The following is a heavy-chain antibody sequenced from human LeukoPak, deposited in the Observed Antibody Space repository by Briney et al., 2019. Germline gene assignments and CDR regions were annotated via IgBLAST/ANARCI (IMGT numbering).Heavy chain of an antibody. Sequence: GASVKVSCKAFGYTFISYYMNRVRQAPGQGLEWMGIINPSGGSTSYAQKFQGRVTMTRDTSTSTVYMELSSLRSEDTAVYYCARGRLSTVVSPLWDWGQGTLVTVSS. CDR2: INPSGGST. CDR3: ARGRLSTVVSPLWD. D-gene: IGHD4-23*01. V-gene: IGHV1-46*01. J-gene: IGHJ4*02. CDR1: GYTFISYY.